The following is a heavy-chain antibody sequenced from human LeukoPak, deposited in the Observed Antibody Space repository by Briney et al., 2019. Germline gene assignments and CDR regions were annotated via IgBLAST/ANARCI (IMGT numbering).Heavy chain of an antibody. J-gene: IGHJ4*02. Sequence: GGSLRLSCAASGFTFSSYGMHWVRQAPGKGLEWVAVIWYDGSNKYYADSVKGRFTISRDNSKNTLYLQMNSLRAEDTAVYYCAINLYGDYFDYWGQGTLVTVSS. V-gene: IGHV3-33*01. CDR1: GFTFSSYG. D-gene: IGHD4-17*01. CDR2: IWYDGSNK. CDR3: AINLYGDYFDY.